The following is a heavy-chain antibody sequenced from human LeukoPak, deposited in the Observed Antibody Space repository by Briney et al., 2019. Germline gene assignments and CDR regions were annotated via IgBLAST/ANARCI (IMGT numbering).Heavy chain of an antibody. J-gene: IGHJ6*04. CDR1: GFTFSRYV. CDR2: ISSRSGYI. D-gene: IGHD3-10*02. CDR3: AELGITMIGGV. V-gene: IGHV3-21*01. Sequence: GGSLRLSCAASGFTFSRYVMHWVRQAPGKGLEWVSSISSRSGYIYYADSVKGRFTISRDNAKNSLYLQMNSLRAEDTAVYYCAELGITMIGGVWGKGTTVTISS.